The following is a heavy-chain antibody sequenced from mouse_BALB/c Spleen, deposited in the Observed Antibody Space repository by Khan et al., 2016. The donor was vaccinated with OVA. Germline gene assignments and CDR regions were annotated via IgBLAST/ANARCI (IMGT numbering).Heavy chain of an antibody. CDR2: ISTYYGDA. Sequence: QVQLQQPGAELVRPGVSVKLSCKGSGYTFTDFAMHWVKQSHAKSLEWIGVISTYYGDATYNQKLKGKATMTVDKSYSTAYMELARLTSDESAIYYCAGGSGNSRFAYWGQGTLVTVSA. D-gene: IGHD1-3*01. V-gene: IGHV1S137*01. CDR3: AGGSGNSRFAY. J-gene: IGHJ3*01. CDR1: GYTFTDFA.